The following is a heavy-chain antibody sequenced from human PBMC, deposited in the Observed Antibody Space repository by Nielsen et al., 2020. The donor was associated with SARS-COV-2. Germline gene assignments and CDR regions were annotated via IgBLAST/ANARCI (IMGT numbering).Heavy chain of an antibody. CDR3: ASTYSRGYSFYYFDS. D-gene: IGHD2-15*01. CDR2: ITGGAGTA. CDR1: GFTFSSYA. V-gene: IGHV3-23*01. Sequence: GGSLKISCAASGFTFSSYAMSWVRQAPGKGLEWVSGITGGAGTAYYADSVKGRFTISRDNSKNTLYLQMDNLRAEDTAVYFCASTYSRGYSFYYFDSWGQGTLVTVSS. J-gene: IGHJ4*02.